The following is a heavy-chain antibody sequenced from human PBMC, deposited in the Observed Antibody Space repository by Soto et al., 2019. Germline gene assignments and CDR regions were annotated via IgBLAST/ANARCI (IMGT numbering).Heavy chain of an antibody. Sequence: QGQLQESGPGLVKPSETLSLTCSVSGGSISTYFCNWIRQPAGKGMEWIGRIDASGNTNYSPSLKSRVTMSVDTSRYQFSLKLSSVTAADTAVYYCARGGHDFWSGPFDFWGQGTLVTVSS. V-gene: IGHV4-4*07. J-gene: IGHJ4*02. CDR2: IDASGNT. CDR1: GGSISTYF. CDR3: ARGGHDFWSGPFDF. D-gene: IGHD3-3*01.